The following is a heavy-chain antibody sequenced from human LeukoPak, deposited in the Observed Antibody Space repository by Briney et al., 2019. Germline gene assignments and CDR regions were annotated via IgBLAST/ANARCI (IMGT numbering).Heavy chain of an antibody. CDR3: ASPFFRSGWYYFDY. Sequence: GASLKISCKGSGYSFSNYWIGWVRQMPGKGLEWMGIIYPGDSDTTYSPSFQGQVTISADKSISTAYLQWSSLKASDTAMYYCASPFFRSGWYYFDYWGQGTLVTVSS. D-gene: IGHD6-19*01. CDR1: GYSFSNYW. J-gene: IGHJ4*02. V-gene: IGHV5-51*01. CDR2: IYPGDSDT.